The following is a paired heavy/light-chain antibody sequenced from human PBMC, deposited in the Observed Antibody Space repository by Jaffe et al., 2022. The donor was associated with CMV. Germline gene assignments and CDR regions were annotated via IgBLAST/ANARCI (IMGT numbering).Light chain of an antibody. CDR2: GAS. CDR3: QQYGSSPEFT. J-gene: IGKJ3*01. Sequence: EIVLTQSPGTLSLSPGERATLSCRASQSVSSSYLAWYQQKPGQAPRLLIYGASSRATGIPDRFSGSGSGTDFTLTISRLEPEDFAVYYCQQYGSSPEFTFGPGTKVDIK. CDR1: QSVSSSY. V-gene: IGKV3-20*01.
Heavy chain of an antibody. CDR2: IKSKTDGGTT. Sequence: EVQLVESGGGLVKPGGSLRLSCAASGFTFSNAWMSWVRQAPGKGLEWVGRIKSKTDGGTTDYAAPVKGRFTISRDDSKNTLYLQMNSLKTEDTAVYYCTTHGGLGVGYCTNGVCYNYYYYGMDVWGQGTTVTVSS. CDR3: TTHGGLGVGYCTNGVCYNYYYYGMDV. J-gene: IGHJ6*02. D-gene: IGHD2-8*01. V-gene: IGHV3-15*01. CDR1: GFTFSNAW.